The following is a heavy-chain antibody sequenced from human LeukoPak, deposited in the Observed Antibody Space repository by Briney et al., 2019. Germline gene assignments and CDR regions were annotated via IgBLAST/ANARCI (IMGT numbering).Heavy chain of an antibody. V-gene: IGHV3-64*01. CDR3: AREYSSGWYKRFDP. D-gene: IGHD6-19*01. J-gene: IGHJ5*02. Sequence: GGSLRLSCAASGFTFSSYAMHWVRQAPGKGLEYVSAISSNGGSTYYANSVKGRFTISRDNSKNTLYLQMGGLRAEDMAVYYCAREYSSGWYKRFDPWGQGTLVTVSS. CDR1: GFTFSSYA. CDR2: ISSNGGST.